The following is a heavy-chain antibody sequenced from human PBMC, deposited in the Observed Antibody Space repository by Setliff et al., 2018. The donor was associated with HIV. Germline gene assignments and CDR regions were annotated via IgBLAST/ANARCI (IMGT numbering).Heavy chain of an antibody. V-gene: IGHV4-34*01. D-gene: IGHD3-10*01. J-gene: IGHJ3*02. CDR2: ITHRGIT. Sequence: SETLSLTCAVYSGSFSGYYWSWIRQPPGKGLEWIGEITHRGITDYNPSLKSRVTISVDTSKNQFSLKLSSVTVADTAVYYCARQKRGVDAFDIWGQGTMVTVSS. CDR3: ARQKRGVDAFDI. CDR1: SGSFSGYY.